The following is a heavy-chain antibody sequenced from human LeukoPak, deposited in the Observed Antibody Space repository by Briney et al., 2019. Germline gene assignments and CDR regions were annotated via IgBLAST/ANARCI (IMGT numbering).Heavy chain of an antibody. CDR3: AGTVVGAPYYYYGMDV. D-gene: IGHD1-26*01. CDR1: GDSVSSNSAA. Sequence: SQTLSLTCAISGDSVSSNSAAWNWLRQSPSRGLEWLGRTYYRSKWYNDYAVSVKSRITINPDTSKNQFSLQLNSVTPEDTAVYYCAGTVVGAPYYYYGMDVWGQGTTVTVSS. J-gene: IGHJ6*02. V-gene: IGHV6-1*01. CDR2: TYYRSKWYN.